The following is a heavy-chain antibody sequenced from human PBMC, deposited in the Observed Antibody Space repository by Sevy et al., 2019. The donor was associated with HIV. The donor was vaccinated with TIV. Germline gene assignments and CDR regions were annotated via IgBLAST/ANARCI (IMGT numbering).Heavy chain of an antibody. CDR3: AREAPWGSGPFDY. D-gene: IGHD3-10*01. Sequence: SLRLSCAASGFTFSSYAMHWVRQAPGKGLEWVAVISYDGSNKYYADYVKGRFTISRDNSKNTLYLQMNSLRAEDTAVYYCAREAPWGSGPFDYWGQGTLVTVSS. CDR1: GFTFSSYA. V-gene: IGHV3-30-3*01. CDR2: ISYDGSNK. J-gene: IGHJ4*02.